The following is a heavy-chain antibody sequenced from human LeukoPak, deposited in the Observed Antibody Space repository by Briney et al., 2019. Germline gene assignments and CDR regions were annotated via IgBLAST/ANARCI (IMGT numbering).Heavy chain of an antibody. D-gene: IGHD1-26*01. Sequence: ASVKVSCKASGYTFASYGISWVRQAPGQGLEWMGWISAYNGNTNYAQKLQGRVTMTTDTSTSTAYMELRSLRSDDTAVYYCARDRTGIGTLDYWGQGTLVTVST. CDR3: ARDRTGIGTLDY. V-gene: IGHV1-18*01. J-gene: IGHJ4*02. CDR1: GYTFASYG. CDR2: ISAYNGNT.